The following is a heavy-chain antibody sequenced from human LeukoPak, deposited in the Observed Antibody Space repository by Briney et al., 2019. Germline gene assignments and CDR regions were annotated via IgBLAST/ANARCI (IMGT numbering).Heavy chain of an antibody. Sequence: PGGSLRLSCAASGFTVSSNYMSWVRQAPGKGLEWVSVIYSGGSTYYADSVKGRFTISRDNSKNTLYLQMHSLRNENTAVYYCACGFCCCWWVGVLGCCFVDVWGKGTMVTVSS. J-gene: IGHJ6*04. V-gene: IGHV3-53*01. CDR1: GFTVSSNY. CDR2: IYSGGST. CDR3: ACGFCCCWWVGVLGCCFVDV. D-gene: IGHD2-15*01.